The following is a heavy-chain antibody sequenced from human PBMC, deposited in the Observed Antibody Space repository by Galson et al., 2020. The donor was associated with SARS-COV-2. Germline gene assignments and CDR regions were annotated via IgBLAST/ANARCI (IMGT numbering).Heavy chain of an antibody. Sequence: RSGGSLRLSCAASGFTFSSYGMHWVRQAPGKGLEWVAVIWYDGSNKYYADSVKGRFTISRDNSKNTLYLQMNSLRAEDTAVYYCARELPGWPFDPWGQGTLVTVSS. CDR3: ARELPGWPFDP. CDR2: IWYDGSNK. CDR1: GFTFSSYG. D-gene: IGHD6-19*01. J-gene: IGHJ5*02. V-gene: IGHV3-33*01.